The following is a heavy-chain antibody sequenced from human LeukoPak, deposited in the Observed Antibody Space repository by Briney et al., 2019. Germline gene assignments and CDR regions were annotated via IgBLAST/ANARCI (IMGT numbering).Heavy chain of an antibody. D-gene: IGHD3-9*01. Sequence: PSETLSLTCTVSGGSISSYYWSWIRQPPGKGLEWIGYIYYSGSTNYNPSLKSRVTISVDTSKNQFSLKLSSVTAADTAVYYCARLPLDYDILTGYYDYFDYWGQGILVTVSS. CDR2: IYYSGST. CDR3: ARLPLDYDILTGYYDYFDY. CDR1: GGSISSYY. V-gene: IGHV4-59*08. J-gene: IGHJ4*02.